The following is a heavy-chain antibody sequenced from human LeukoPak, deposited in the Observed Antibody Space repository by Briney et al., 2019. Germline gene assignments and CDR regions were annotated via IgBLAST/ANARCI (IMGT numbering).Heavy chain of an antibody. J-gene: IGHJ4*02. V-gene: IGHV3-53*01. CDR1: GFTVSSNS. D-gene: IGHD2-15*01. CDR3: ARRAGEYSHPYDY. CDR2: IYSGGNT. Sequence: PWGSLRLSGTVSGFTVSSNSWSWVRQGPGKGLDLVSFIYSGGNTHYSDSLKGRFTLSRHNSKNTLYLQMNSLRAEDTAIYCCARRAGEYSHPYDYWGQGTLVTVSS.